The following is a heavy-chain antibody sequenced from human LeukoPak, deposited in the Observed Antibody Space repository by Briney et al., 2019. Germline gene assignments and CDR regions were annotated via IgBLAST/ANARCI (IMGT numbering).Heavy chain of an antibody. Sequence: ETLSLTCTVSGASISSSYWSWIRRPAGKGLEGIGRIYTSGSTNYNPSLKSRVTMSVDTSKNQFSLKLSSVTAADTAVYYCARDGGSPAYFQHWGQGTLVTVSS. V-gene: IGHV4-4*07. D-gene: IGHD2-15*01. CDR3: ARDGGSPAYFQH. J-gene: IGHJ1*01. CDR2: IYTSGST. CDR1: GASISSSY.